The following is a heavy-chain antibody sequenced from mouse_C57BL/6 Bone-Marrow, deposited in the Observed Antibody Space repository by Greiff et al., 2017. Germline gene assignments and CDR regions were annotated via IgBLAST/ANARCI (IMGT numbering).Heavy chain of an antibody. Sequence: VKLMESGAELVKPGASVKMSCKASGYTFTTYPIEWMKQNHGKSLEWIGNFHPYNDDTNYNEKFKGKDTLTVEKSSNTVYLELSRLTSDDSAVYYCARSSTFLYYFDYWGQGTTRTVAS. J-gene: IGHJ2*01. V-gene: IGHV1-47*01. CDR2: FHPYNDDT. D-gene: IGHD5-1*01. CDR3: ARSSTFLYYFDY. CDR1: GYTFTTYP.